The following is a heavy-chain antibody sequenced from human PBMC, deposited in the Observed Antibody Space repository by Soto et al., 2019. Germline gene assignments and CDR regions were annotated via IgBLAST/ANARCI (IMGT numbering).Heavy chain of an antibody. V-gene: IGHV1-24*01. D-gene: IGHD7-27*01. CDR3: ATLAGDLYNWFDP. CDR1: GYTLTELS. Sequence: ASVKVSCKVSGYTLTELSMHWVRQVPGKGLEWMGGFDPEDGETIYAQKFQGRVTMTEDTSTDTAYMELSSLRSEDTAVYYCATLAGDLYNWFDPWGQGTLVTVSS. CDR2: FDPEDGET. J-gene: IGHJ5*02.